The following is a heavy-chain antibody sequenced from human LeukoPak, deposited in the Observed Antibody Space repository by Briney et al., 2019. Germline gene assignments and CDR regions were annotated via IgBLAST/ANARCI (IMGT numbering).Heavy chain of an antibody. D-gene: IGHD4-11*01. CDR2: IYYSGST. Sequence: PSETLSLTCTVPGGSISSYYWSWIRQPPGKGLEWIGYIYYSGSTNYNPSLKSRVTISVDTSKNQFSLKLNSVTAADTAVYYCDRDKNRSYRNSDYWGQGTLVTVSS. J-gene: IGHJ4*01. CDR1: GGSISSYY. CDR3: DRDKNRSYRNSDY. V-gene: IGHV4-59*12.